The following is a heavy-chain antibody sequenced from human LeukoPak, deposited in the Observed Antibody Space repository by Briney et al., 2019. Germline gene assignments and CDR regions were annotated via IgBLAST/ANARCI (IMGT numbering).Heavy chain of an antibody. CDR1: GYTFTSYG. Sequence: PAASVKVSRKASGYTFTSYGISWVRQAPGQGLEWMGWISAYNGNTNYAQKLQGRVTMTTDTPTSTAYMELRSLRSDDTTVYYGARDPIVVVTAIFDYWGQGTLVTVSS. J-gene: IGHJ4*02. D-gene: IGHD2-21*02. CDR2: ISAYNGNT. CDR3: ARDPIVVVTAIFDY. V-gene: IGHV1-18*01.